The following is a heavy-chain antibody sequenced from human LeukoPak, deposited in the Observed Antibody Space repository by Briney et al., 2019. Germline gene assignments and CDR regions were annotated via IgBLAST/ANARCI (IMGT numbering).Heavy chain of an antibody. CDR2: IRGYNGNT. V-gene: IGHV1-18*01. CDR3: ARVGTGATTNYYYYYMDV. D-gene: IGHD1-26*01. Sequence: GASVKVSCKASGYTFTSYGFSWVRQAPGQGLEWMGWIRGYNGNTNYAQNLQGRVTMTTDTSTSTAYMELSSLRSEDTAVYYCARVGTGATTNYYYYYMDVWGKGTTVTVSS. CDR1: GYTFTSYG. J-gene: IGHJ6*03.